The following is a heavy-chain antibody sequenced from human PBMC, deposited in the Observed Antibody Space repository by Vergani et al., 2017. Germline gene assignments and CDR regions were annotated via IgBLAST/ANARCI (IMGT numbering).Heavy chain of an antibody. V-gene: IGHV1-24*01. J-gene: IGHJ6*02. D-gene: IGHD3-3*01. CDR2: FDPEDGET. CDR3: ATDFHYVLRFLEWLSNYYYYGMDV. Sequence: QVQLVQSGAEVKKPGASVKVSCKVSAYTLTELSMHWVRQAPGKGLEWMGGFDPEDGETIYAQKFQGRVTMTEDTYTDTAYMELSSLRSEDTAVYYCATDFHYVLRFLEWLSNYYYYGMDVWGQGTTVTVSS. CDR1: AYTLTELS.